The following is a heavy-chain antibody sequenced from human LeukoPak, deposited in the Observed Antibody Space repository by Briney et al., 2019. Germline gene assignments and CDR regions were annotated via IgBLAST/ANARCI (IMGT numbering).Heavy chain of an antibody. D-gene: IGHD6-19*01. V-gene: IGHV1-69*13. CDR1: GGTFSSYA. Sequence: SVKVSCKASGGTFSSYAISWVRQAPGQGLEWMGGIIPIFGTANCAQKFQGRVTITADESTSTAYMELSSLRSEDTAVYYCAREGLAVAGPGDWFDPWGQGTLVTVSS. CDR2: IIPIFGTA. J-gene: IGHJ5*02. CDR3: AREGLAVAGPGDWFDP.